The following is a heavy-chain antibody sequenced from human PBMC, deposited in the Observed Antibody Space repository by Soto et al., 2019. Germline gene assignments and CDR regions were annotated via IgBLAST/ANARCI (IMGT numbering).Heavy chain of an antibody. J-gene: IGHJ4*02. V-gene: IGHV4-31*11. D-gene: IGHD3-3*01. Sequence: TLALTCAVSGDSINSCAYYWTWIRQHPGKGLEWIGCIYSDGGTDYSPSLKSRVSMSMDTSKNQFSLRLTSVTAADTAVYYCARGLVEWPNDYRGQGTLVTAYS. CDR3: ARGLVEWPNDY. CDR2: IYSDGGT. CDR1: GDSINSCAYY.